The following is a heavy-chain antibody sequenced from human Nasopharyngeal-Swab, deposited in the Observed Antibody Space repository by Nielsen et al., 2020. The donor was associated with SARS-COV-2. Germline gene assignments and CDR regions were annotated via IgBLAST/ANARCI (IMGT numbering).Heavy chain of an antibody. D-gene: IGHD2-2*02. CDR1: GFTFSSYN. V-gene: IGHV3-21*01. Sequence: GESLKISCAASGFTFSSYNMNWVRQAPGKGLEWVSSISSSSSYIYYADSVKGRFTISRDNAKNSLYLQMNSLRGEDTAVYYCARGGYCSSTSCDTYYYYGMDVWGQGTTVTVSS. CDR2: ISSSSSYI. J-gene: IGHJ6*02. CDR3: ARGGYCSSTSCDTYYYYGMDV.